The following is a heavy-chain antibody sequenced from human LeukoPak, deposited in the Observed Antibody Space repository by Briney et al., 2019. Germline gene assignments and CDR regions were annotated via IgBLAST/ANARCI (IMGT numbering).Heavy chain of an antibody. V-gene: IGHV5-51*01. CDR2: IYPGDSDT. D-gene: IGHD3-10*01. CDR1: GYSFTSYW. CDR3: ARLKKPHGSGSYSQY. J-gene: IGHJ4*02. Sequence: GESLKISCKGSGYSFTSYWIGWVRQMPGKGLEWMGIIYPGDSDTRYSPSFQGQVTISADKSISTAYLQWSSLKASDTAMYYCARLKKPHGSGSYSQYWGQGSLVTVSS.